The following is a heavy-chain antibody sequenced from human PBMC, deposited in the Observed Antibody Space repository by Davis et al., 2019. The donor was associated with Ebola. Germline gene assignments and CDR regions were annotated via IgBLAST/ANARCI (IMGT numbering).Heavy chain of an antibody. D-gene: IGHD4-17*01. CDR3: ARDPVTVTSFDY. CDR1: GFTFDDYT. J-gene: IGHJ4*02. Sequence: GESLKISCAASGFTFDDYTMHWVRQAPGKGLEWVSLISWDGGSTYYADSVKGRFTISRDNAKNSLYLQMNSLRAEDTAVYYCARDPVTVTSFDYWGQGTLVIVSS. CDR2: ISWDGGST. V-gene: IGHV3-43*01.